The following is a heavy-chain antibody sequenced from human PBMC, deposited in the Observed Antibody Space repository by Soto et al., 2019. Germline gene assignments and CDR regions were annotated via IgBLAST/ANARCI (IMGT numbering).Heavy chain of an antibody. J-gene: IGHJ5*02. CDR1: GFTFSSYG. D-gene: IGHD4-4*01. CDR2: IWYDGSNK. Sequence: QVQLVESGGGVVQPGRSLRLSCAASGFTFSSYGMHWVRQAPGKGLEWVAVIWYDGSNKYYAHSVKGRFTISRDNSKNKLYLQMNGLRAEDTAVYYCARDSASYSGGYWFDPWGQGTLVTVSS. V-gene: IGHV3-33*01. CDR3: ARDSASYSGGYWFDP.